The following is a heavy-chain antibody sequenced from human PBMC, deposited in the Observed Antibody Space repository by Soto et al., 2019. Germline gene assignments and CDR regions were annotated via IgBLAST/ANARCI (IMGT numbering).Heavy chain of an antibody. CDR1: GFTFSNFW. V-gene: IGHV3-7*01. CDR3: VTQQLVTAVNWFDP. D-gene: IGHD1-1*01. Sequence: GGSLRLSCAASGFTFSNFWMSWVRQAPGKGLEWVANIKPDGREKYYVASVKGRFTISRDNAKNSLYLQMNALRAEDTAVYYCVTQQLVTAVNWFDPWGQGTLVTVSS. CDR2: IKPDGREK. J-gene: IGHJ5*02.